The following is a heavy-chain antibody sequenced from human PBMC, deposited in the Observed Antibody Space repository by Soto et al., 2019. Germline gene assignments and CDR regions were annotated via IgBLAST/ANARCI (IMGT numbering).Heavy chain of an antibody. D-gene: IGHD3-9*01. CDR1: GGTFSSYS. V-gene: IGHV1-69*13. Sequence: SVKVSCKASGGTFSSYSINWVRQAPGQGLEWMGRLIPMFGTTDYAQRFQGRVTFTADESTSTASMEVTNLTSEDTAVYYCARAVVLTFTRFYDMDVWGQGTTVTVSS. CDR2: LIPMFGTT. J-gene: IGHJ6*02. CDR3: ARAVVLTFTRFYDMDV.